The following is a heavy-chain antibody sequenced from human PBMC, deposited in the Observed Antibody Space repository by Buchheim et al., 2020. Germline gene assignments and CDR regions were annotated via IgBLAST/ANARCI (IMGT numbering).Heavy chain of an antibody. V-gene: IGHV3-74*01. CDR3: AKGDSGSRPYYFDF. J-gene: IGHJ4*02. D-gene: IGHD6-19*01. CDR2: IFSDGTST. Sequence: EVQLVESGGGLVQPGGSLRLTCAASGFTFSRYWMDWVRQAPGKGLVWVSRIFSDGTSTSYADSVKGRFTISRDNAKNTVYLQMNSLRAEDTAVYYCAKGDSGSRPYYFDFWGQGTL. CDR1: GFTFSRYW.